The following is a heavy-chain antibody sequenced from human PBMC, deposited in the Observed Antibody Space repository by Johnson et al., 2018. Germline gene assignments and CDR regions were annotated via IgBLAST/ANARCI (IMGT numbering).Heavy chain of an antibody. CDR2: ITSTGGTI. CDR1: GFTFSDYY. V-gene: IGHV3-11*04. D-gene: IGHD2-2*01. CDR3: AGGVLENQLLCAL. Sequence: QVQLVQSGGGLVKPGGSLRLSCAASGFTFSDYYMSWIRQAPGKGLEWVSYITSTGGTIYYADSVKGRFTIYRENAKNSLYLQMNSRRAEDTAVYYCAGGVLENQLLCALWGKGTTVTVSS. J-gene: IGHJ6*04.